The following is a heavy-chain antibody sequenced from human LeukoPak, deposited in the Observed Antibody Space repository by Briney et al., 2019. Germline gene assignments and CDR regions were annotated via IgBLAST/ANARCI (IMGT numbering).Heavy chain of an antibody. J-gene: IGHJ4*02. CDR2: IKQDGSEK. CDR3: ARRVYCSSTSCYTLIDY. V-gene: IGHV3-7*01. D-gene: IGHD2-2*02. Sequence: GGSPRLSCAASGFTFSSYWMSWVRQAPGKGLEWVANIKQDGSEKYYVDSVKGRFTISRDNAKNSLYLQMNSLRVEDTAVYYCARRVYCSSTSCYTLIDYWGQGTLVTVSS. CDR1: GFTFSSYW.